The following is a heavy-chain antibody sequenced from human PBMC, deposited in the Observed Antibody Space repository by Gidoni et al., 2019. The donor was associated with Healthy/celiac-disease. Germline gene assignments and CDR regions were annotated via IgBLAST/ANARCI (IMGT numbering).Heavy chain of an antibody. Sequence: EVQLVESGGGLVPPGRSLRLYWAASGFTFDAYAMPWVRQAPGKGLEWVSGISWNSGSIGYADSVKGRFTISRDNAKNSLYLQMNSLRAEDTALYYCAKGFWNHYYYGMDVWGQGTTVTVSS. V-gene: IGHV3-9*01. CDR1: GFTFDAYA. CDR2: ISWNSGSI. J-gene: IGHJ6*02. D-gene: IGHD3-3*01. CDR3: AKGFWNHYYYGMDV.